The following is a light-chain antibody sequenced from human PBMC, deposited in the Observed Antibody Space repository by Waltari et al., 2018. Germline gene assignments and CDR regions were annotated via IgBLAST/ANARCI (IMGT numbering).Light chain of an antibody. V-gene: IGKV3-15*01. CDR2: GTS. CDR3: QQYDNWPTYT. J-gene: IGKJ2*01. CDR1: QSVSIN. Sequence: DIVMTQSPATMSVSPGERANLSCRASQSVSINLAWYQQKPGQAPRLLIHGTSTRATGIPDRFSGSGSGTDFTLTISSLQPEDFAVYYCQQYDNWPTYTFGQGTKLEIK.